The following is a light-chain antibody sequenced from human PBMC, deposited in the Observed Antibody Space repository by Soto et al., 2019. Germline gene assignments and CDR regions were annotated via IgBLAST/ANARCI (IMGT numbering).Light chain of an antibody. V-gene: IGLV2-23*02. CDR3: CSYAGTSTFV. J-gene: IGLJ1*01. CDR2: HVT. Sequence: QSALTQPASVSGSPGQSITISCTGTSNDIGHYDLVSWFQHHPGKAPQVIIYHVTKRPSGVSDRFSGSRSGNTASLTISGLQTEDEADYYCCSYAGTSTFVFGIGTKLTVL. CDR1: SNDIGHYDL.